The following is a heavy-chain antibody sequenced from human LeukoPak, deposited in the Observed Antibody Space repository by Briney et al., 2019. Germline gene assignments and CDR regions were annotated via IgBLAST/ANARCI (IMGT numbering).Heavy chain of an antibody. CDR3: ARGAPGGYNSGWYGYYFDY. Sequence: SETLSLTCTVSGGSISYYYWTWIRQPPGRGLEWIGYIYYGWSPNYHPSLKRPLTISVDTSKNQFYLKLASVTAADTAVYYFARGAPGGYNSGWYGYYFDYWGQGTLVTVSS. D-gene: IGHD6-19*01. CDR2: IYYGWSP. V-gene: IGHV4-59*01. CDR1: GGSISYYY. J-gene: IGHJ4*02.